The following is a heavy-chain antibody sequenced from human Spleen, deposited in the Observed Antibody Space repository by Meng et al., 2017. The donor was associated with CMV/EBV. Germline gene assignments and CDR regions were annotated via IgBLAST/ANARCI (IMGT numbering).Heavy chain of an antibody. CDR2: IHPHRGDT. Sequence: GESLKISCKASGYTFTAHYFHWVRQAPGQGLEWMGWIHPHRGDTNYAQQFQGRVTLTRDTSINTGYMELTRLTSDDTAVYYCARDNNWGADYWGQGTLVTVSS. D-gene: IGHD7-27*01. CDR3: ARDNNWGADY. V-gene: IGHV1-2*02. CDR1: GYTFTAHY. J-gene: IGHJ4*02.